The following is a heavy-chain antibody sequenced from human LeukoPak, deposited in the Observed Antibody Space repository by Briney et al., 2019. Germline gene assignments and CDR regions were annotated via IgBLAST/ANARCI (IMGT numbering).Heavy chain of an antibody. J-gene: IGHJ4*02. D-gene: IGHD5-12*01. CDR1: GFTFDDYA. V-gene: IGHV3-9*01. CDR3: AKDIGGVATSVFDY. CDR2: ISWNSGSI. Sequence: PGRSLRLSCAASGFTFDDYAMHWVRQAPGKGLEWVSGISWNSGSIGYADSVKGRFTISRDNAKNSLYLQMNSLRAEDTALYYCAKDIGGVATSVFDYWGQGTLVTVSS.